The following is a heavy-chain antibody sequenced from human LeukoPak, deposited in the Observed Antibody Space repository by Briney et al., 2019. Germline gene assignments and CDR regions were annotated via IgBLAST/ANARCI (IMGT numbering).Heavy chain of an antibody. V-gene: IGHV4-39*07. CDR2: IYYSGST. CDR3: ARDRDDILTGFLP. CDR1: GGSISSSSYY. J-gene: IGHJ5*02. Sequence: SETLSLTYTVSGGSISSSSYYWGWIRQPPGKGLEWIGSIYYSGSTYYNPSLKSRVTISVDTSKNQFSLKLSSVTAADTAVYYCARDRDDILTGFLPWGQGTLVTVSS. D-gene: IGHD3-9*01.